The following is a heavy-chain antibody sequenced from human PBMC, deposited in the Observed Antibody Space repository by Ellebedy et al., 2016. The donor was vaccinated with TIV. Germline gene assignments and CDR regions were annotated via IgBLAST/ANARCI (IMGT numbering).Heavy chain of an antibody. J-gene: IGHJ4*02. D-gene: IGHD3-3*01. Sequence: GGSLRLXXAASGFTFSGYGMHWVRQAPGKGLEWLAVIWYDGSQKYYADSVKGRFTISRDNSKNMLYLQMDSLRAEDTALYYCATPYYDYWSGYFDYWGQGTLVTVSS. CDR3: ATPYYDYWSGYFDY. CDR2: IWYDGSQK. V-gene: IGHV3-33*03. CDR1: GFTFSGYG.